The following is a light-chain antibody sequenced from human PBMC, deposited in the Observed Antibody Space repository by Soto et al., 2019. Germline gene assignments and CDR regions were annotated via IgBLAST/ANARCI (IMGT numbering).Light chain of an antibody. V-gene: IGLV2-14*01. CDR3: SSYTSSSTPYVV. CDR2: DVS. Sequence: QSALTQPASVSGSPGQSITISCTGTSSDVGGYNYVSWYQQHPGKAPKRMIYDVSNRPSGVSNRFSGSKSGNTASLTISGLQAEDEADDYCSSYTSSSTPYVVFGGGTKLTVL. CDR1: SSDVGGYNY. J-gene: IGLJ2*01.